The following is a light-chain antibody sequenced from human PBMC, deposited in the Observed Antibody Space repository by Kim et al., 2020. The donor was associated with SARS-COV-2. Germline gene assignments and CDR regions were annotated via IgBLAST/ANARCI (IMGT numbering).Light chain of an antibody. CDR3: QQYGSSPYT. Sequence: LSPGARATLSCRASHSVSSSYLAWYQQNPGQAPRLLIDGAPSRATGIPDRFSGSGSGTAFTLTISRLEPEDFAVYYCQQYGSSPYTFGQGTKLEI. CDR2: GAP. V-gene: IGKV3-20*01. J-gene: IGKJ2*01. CDR1: HSVSSSY.